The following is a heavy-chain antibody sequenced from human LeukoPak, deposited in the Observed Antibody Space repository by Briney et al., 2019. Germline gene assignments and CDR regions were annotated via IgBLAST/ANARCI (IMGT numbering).Heavy chain of an antibody. CDR2: INPSGGST. CDR3: ARRDSSSGLDY. J-gene: IGHJ4*02. V-gene: IGHV1-46*01. CDR1: GYTFTSYY. Sequence: GASVKVSCKASGYTFTSYYMHWVRQAPGQGLEWMGIINPSGGSTSYAQKFQGRVTTTRDMSTSTVYMELSSLRSEDTAVYYCARRDSSSGLDYWGQGTLVTVSS. D-gene: IGHD6-6*01.